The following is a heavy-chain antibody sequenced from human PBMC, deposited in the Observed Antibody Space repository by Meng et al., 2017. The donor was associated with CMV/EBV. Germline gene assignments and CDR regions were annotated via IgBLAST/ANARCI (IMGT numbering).Heavy chain of an antibody. Sequence: SETLSLTCAVDGGSFSGYYWSWIRQPPGKGLEWIGEINHSGSTNYNPSLKSRVTISVDTSKNQFSLKLSSVTAADTAVYYCARGRYYYDSSGYAYFDYWGQGTLVTVSS. J-gene: IGHJ4*02. CDR1: GGSFSGYY. V-gene: IGHV4-34*01. CDR2: INHSGST. D-gene: IGHD3-22*01. CDR3: ARGRYYYDSSGYAYFDY.